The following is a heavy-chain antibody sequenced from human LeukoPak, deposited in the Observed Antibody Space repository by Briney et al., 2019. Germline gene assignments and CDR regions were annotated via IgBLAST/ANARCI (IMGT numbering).Heavy chain of an antibody. Sequence: GGSLRLSCAASGFTFSSYSMNWVRQAPGKGLEWVSYISSSSCTIYYADSVKGRFTISRDNAKNSLYLQMNSLRAEDTAVYYCARSPNFGVVTDSNFDYWGQGTLVTVSS. CDR2: ISSSSCTI. D-gene: IGHD3-3*01. V-gene: IGHV3-48*01. J-gene: IGHJ4*02. CDR1: GFTFSSYS. CDR3: ARSPNFGVVTDSNFDY.